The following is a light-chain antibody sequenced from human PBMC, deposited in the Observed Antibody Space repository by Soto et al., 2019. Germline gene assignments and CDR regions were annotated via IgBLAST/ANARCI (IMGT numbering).Light chain of an antibody. Sequence: DIQLTQSPSFLSASVGDRVTITCRASQGISSYLAWYQQKPGKAPKLLIYAASTLQSGVPSRFSGSGSGTEFTLTISSLQPEDFATYYCQQTYSFPHTFGQGTKVEIK. CDR2: AAS. V-gene: IGKV1-9*01. CDR1: QGISSY. J-gene: IGKJ2*01. CDR3: QQTYSFPHT.